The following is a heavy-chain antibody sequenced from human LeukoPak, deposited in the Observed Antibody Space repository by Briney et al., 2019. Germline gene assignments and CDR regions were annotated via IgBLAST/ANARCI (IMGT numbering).Heavy chain of an antibody. CDR2: ISDSGSST. CDR3: ALYCSGGACYAVGGAFDI. D-gene: IGHD2-15*01. CDR1: GFTFSNYA. V-gene: IGHV3-23*01. J-gene: IGHJ3*02. Sequence: GGSLRLSCAASGFTFSNYAMSWVRLAPGRGLEWVSSISDSGSSTYHADSVKGRFTISRENSKNRLYLQMSSLRAKYTAVYYCALYCSGGACYAVGGAFDIWGQGTMVTVSS.